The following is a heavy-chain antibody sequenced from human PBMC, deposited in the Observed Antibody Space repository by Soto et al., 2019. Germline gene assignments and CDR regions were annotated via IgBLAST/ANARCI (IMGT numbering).Heavy chain of an antibody. CDR3: AKDMVEWLQPPTWYFDL. V-gene: IGHV3-9*01. J-gene: IGHJ2*01. CDR1: GFTFDDYA. Sequence: EVQLVESGGGLVQPDRSLRLSCAASGFTFDDYAMHWVRQAPGKGLEWVSGISWNSGSIGYADSVKGRFTISRDNAKNSLDLQMDRLRAEDTALYYWAKDMVEWLQPPTWYFDLWGRGTLVTVSS. CDR2: ISWNSGSI. D-gene: IGHD5-12*01.